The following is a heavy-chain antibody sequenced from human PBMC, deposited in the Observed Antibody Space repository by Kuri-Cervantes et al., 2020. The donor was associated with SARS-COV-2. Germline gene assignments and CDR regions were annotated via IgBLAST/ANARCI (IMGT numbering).Heavy chain of an antibody. J-gene: IGHJ4*02. CDR3: ASHGAQQLVRY. CDR2: IYTSGST. D-gene: IGHD6-6*01. V-gene: IGHV4-61*02. CDR1: GGSISSGSYY. Sequence: LRLSCTVSGGSISSGSYYWSWIRQPAGKGLERIGRIYTSGSTNYNPSLKSRVTISVDTSKNQFSLKLSSVTAADTAVYYCASHGAQQLVRYWGQGTLVTVSS.